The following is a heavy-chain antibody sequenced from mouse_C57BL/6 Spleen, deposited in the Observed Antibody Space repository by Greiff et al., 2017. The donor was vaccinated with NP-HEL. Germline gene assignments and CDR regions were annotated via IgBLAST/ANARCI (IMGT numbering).Heavy chain of an antibody. Sequence: QVQLKQSGAELVRPGSSVKLSCKASGYTFTSYWMHWVKQRPIQGLEWIGNIDPSDSETHYNQKFKDKATLTVDKSSSTAYMQLSSLTSEDSAVYYCARLGYSIFDYWGQGTTLTVSS. CDR3: ARLGYSIFDY. V-gene: IGHV1-52*01. J-gene: IGHJ2*01. D-gene: IGHD2-5*01. CDR1: GYTFTSYW. CDR2: IDPSDSET.